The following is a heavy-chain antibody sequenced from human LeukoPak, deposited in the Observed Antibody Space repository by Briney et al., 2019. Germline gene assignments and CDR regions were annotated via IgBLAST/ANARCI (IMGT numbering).Heavy chain of an antibody. Sequence: ASVKVSCKGSGGTFSRYAFGWVRQAPGQGLEWMGGIIPIFGTADYAQKFQGRVTITADKSTSTAYMELSSLRSEDTAVYYCARRPEGYYCYYYMDVWGKGTTVAVSS. CDR1: GGTFSRYA. V-gene: IGHV1-69*06. CDR3: ARRPEGYYCYYYMDV. CDR2: IIPIFGTA. J-gene: IGHJ6*03.